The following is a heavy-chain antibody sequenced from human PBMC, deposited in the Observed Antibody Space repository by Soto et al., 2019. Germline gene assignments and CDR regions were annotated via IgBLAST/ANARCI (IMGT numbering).Heavy chain of an antibody. D-gene: IGHD1-26*01. CDR3: ARSRRGSFHFED. CDR2: VNVYNGNT. CDR1: GYTFTSYS. V-gene: IGHV1-18*01. Sequence: ASVKVSCKASGYTFTSYSISWVRQAPGQGLEWMGWVNVYNGNTKYAQKFQGRVTMTTDTSTSTVYMELRSLTSDDTAVYYCARSRRGSFHFEDWGQGTLVTVS. J-gene: IGHJ4*02.